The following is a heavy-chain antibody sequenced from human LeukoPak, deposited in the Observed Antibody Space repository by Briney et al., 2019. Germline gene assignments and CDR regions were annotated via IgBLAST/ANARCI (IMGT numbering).Heavy chain of an antibody. CDR3: AAEDDFLTGYYDFDY. Sequence: SVKVSCKASGFXFARSAVQWVRQARGQRPEWIGWIVIANGNTNYAQKFQERLTITRDMSTSTAYMELSSLRSEDTAVYYCAAEDDFLTGYYDFDYWGQGTVVTVSS. D-gene: IGHD3-9*01. CDR2: IVIANGNT. J-gene: IGHJ4*02. V-gene: IGHV1-58*01. CDR1: GFXFARSA.